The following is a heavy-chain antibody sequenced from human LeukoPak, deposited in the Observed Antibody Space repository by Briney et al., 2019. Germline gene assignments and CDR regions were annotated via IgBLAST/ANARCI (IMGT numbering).Heavy chain of an antibody. CDR1: GFTFSSYA. D-gene: IGHD3-22*01. J-gene: IGHJ4*02. Sequence: PGGSLRLSCAASGFTFSSYAMSWVRQAPGKGLEWVSAISGSGGSTYYADSVKGRFTISRDNSKNALYLQMNSLRAEDTAVYYCAREYYYDSSGYFRPVDYWGQGTLVTVSS. CDR2: ISGSGGST. CDR3: AREYYYDSSGYFRPVDY. V-gene: IGHV3-23*01.